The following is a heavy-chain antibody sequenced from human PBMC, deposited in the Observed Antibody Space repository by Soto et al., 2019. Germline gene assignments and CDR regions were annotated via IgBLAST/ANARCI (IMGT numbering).Heavy chain of an antibody. CDR3: AIYNVPGYYCGMDV. CDR1: GFTFSTYA. Sequence: PGGSLRLSCAASGFTFSTYAVSWVRQAPGKGLEWVSAISGSGGSTYYADSVKGRFTISRDNSKNTLYLQMNSLRAEDTAVYYCAIYNVPGYYCGMDVWGQGTTVTVSS. CDR2: ISGSGGST. D-gene: IGHD1-1*01. J-gene: IGHJ6*02. V-gene: IGHV3-23*01.